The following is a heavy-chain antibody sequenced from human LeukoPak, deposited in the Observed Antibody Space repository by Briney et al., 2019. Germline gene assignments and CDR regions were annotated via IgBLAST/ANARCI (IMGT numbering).Heavy chain of an antibody. J-gene: IGHJ3*01. CDR1: GFTFSSSA. CDR3: AKDFPPYYYDSSGYYSN. D-gene: IGHD3-22*01. CDR2: ISGNGGNT. Sequence: PGGSLRLSCAASGFTFSSSAMSWVRQAPGKGLEWVSAISGNGGNTYYADSVKGRFTISRDNSKNTLYLQMNSLRAEDTAVYYCAKDFPPYYYDSSGYYSNWGQGTMVTVSS. V-gene: IGHV3-23*01.